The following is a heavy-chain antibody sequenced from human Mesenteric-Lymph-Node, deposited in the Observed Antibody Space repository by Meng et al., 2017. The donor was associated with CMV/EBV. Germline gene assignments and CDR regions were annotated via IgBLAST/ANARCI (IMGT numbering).Heavy chain of an antibody. CDR2: ISAYNGHT. CDR1: TLASYV. CDR3: ARGLSDTLTGYYIYWFDT. V-gene: IGHV1-18*01. Sequence: TLASYVITWVRQAPGQGLGWMGWISAYNGHTNYAQKLQGRVTMTTDKSTSTAYMELTSLRSDDTAVYYCARGLSDTLTGYYIYWFDTWGQGTLVTVSS. D-gene: IGHD3-9*01. J-gene: IGHJ5*02.